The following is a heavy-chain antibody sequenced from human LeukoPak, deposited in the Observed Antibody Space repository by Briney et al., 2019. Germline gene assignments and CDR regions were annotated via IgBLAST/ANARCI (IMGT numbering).Heavy chain of an antibody. D-gene: IGHD5-24*01. CDR3: ARTVRRDGYNAYYFDY. Sequence: ASVKVSFKASGYTFPSYGISWVRPAPGQGLAWMGWISAYNGNTNYAQKLQGRVTMTTDTSTSTAYMELRSLRSDDTAVYYCARTVRRDGYNAYYFDYWGQGTLVTVSS. CDR2: ISAYNGNT. J-gene: IGHJ4*02. CDR1: GYTFPSYG. V-gene: IGHV1-18*01.